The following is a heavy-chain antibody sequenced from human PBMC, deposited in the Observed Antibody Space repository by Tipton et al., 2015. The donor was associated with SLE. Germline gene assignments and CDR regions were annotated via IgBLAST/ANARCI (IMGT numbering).Heavy chain of an antibody. CDR1: GGSFSGYY. Sequence: TLSLTCAVYGGSFSGYYWSWIRQPPGMGLEWIGEINHSGTTNYNPSLKSRVTISVDTSKNQFSLRLTSVTAADTAVYYCARGRPANYWGQGTLVTVSS. D-gene: IGHD2-2*01. CDR3: ARGRPANY. J-gene: IGHJ4*02. CDR2: INHSGTT. V-gene: IGHV4-34*01.